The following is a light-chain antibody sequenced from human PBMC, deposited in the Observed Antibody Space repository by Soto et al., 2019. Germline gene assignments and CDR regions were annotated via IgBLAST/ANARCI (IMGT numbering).Light chain of an antibody. CDR1: QSVDSNY. J-gene: IGKJ5*01. CDR2: GAS. V-gene: IGKV3-20*01. CDR3: QQYGTPRSVT. Sequence: IIFTQSAGTLSLSPGEEASLSCRASQSVDSNYLAWYQQKPGQTPRLIIYGASGRADGIPHRFSGSGFGTDFTLTISKVEPEDFAVYYCQQYGTPRSVTFGQGTRLAIK.